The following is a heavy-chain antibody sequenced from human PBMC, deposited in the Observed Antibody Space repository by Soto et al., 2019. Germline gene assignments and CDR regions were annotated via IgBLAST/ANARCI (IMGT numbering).Heavy chain of an antibody. CDR3: RKGENATTTRIGH. CDR1: GFTFSSYG. CDR2: IAADGAWP. Sequence: GGSLRLSCAASGFTFSSYGMHWVRQVPGKGLDWVASIAADGAWPDYAESAKGRFTISRDNSRNILYIQMNSLAADDTAVYYCRKGENATTTRIGHWGQGTLVTVSS. J-gene: IGHJ1*01. V-gene: IGHV3-23*01. D-gene: IGHD1-1*01.